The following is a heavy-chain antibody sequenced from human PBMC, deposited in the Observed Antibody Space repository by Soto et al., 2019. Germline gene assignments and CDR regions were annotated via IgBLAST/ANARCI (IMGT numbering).Heavy chain of an antibody. J-gene: IGHJ4*02. V-gene: IGHV4-61*01. Sequence: ETLSLTCTVSGGSISSSSYFWSWIRQPPGKGLEWIGYIYYSGSTNYNPSLKSRVTISVDTSKNQFSLKLSSVTAADTAVYYCARSDGRYWGQGTLVTVSS. CDR3: ARSDGRY. CDR1: GGSISSSSYF. CDR2: IYYSGST.